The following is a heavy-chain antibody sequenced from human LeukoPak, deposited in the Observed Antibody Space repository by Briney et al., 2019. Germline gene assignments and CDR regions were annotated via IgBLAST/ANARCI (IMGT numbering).Heavy chain of an antibody. J-gene: IGHJ2*01. Sequence: SETLSLTCAVYGGSFSGYYWSWIRQPPGKGLEWIGEINHSGSTNYNPSLKSRVTISVDTSKNQFSLKLSSVTAADTAVYYCARARVPVYWYFDLWGRGTLVTVSS. CDR2: INHSGST. V-gene: IGHV4-34*01. CDR1: GGSFSGYY. CDR3: ARARVPVYWYFDL.